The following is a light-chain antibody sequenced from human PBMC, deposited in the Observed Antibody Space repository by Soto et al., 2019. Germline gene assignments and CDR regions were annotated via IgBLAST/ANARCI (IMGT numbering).Light chain of an antibody. CDR3: SSYSSTTTLVV. CDR1: SSDFSGYKY. V-gene: IGLV2-14*03. CDR2: DVN. Sequence: QSALTQPASVSGSPGQSITLSCSATSSDFSGYKYVSWYQQHPGEAPKLIIYDVNNRPSGVSNRFSGSTSGNTASLTISGLQADDEADYYCSSYSSTTTLVVFGTGTKLTVL. J-gene: IGLJ1*01.